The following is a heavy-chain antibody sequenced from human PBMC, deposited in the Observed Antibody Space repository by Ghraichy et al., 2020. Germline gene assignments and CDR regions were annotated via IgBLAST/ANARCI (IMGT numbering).Heavy chain of an antibody. CDR2: ISSSSSYI. CDR1: GFTFSSYS. Sequence: GESLNISCAASGFTFSSYSMNWVRQAPGKGLEWVSSISSSSSYIYYADSVKGRFTISRDNAKNSLYLQMNSLRAEDTAVYYCAREGGYSSSLSSILLSYYYYMDVWGKGTTVTVSS. V-gene: IGHV3-21*01. D-gene: IGHD6-13*01. J-gene: IGHJ6*03. CDR3: AREGGYSSSLSSILLSYYYYMDV.